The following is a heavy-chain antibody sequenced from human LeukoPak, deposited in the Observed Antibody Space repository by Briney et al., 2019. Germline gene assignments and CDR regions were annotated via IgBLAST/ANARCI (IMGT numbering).Heavy chain of an antibody. CDR3: ARSGYNWNDVIYFDY. J-gene: IGHJ4*02. D-gene: IGHD1-1*01. CDR1: GFTFSSYS. Sequence: GGSLRLACAASGFTFSSYSVKCARQAAGKGLEWVSSISSSSSYIYYADSVKGRFTISKDNAKNPLYLQMNSLRAEDTAVYYCARSGYNWNDVIYFDYWGQGTLVTVSS. CDR2: ISSSSSYI. V-gene: IGHV3-21*01.